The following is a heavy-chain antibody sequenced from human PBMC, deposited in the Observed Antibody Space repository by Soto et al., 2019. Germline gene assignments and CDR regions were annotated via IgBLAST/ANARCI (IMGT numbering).Heavy chain of an antibody. CDR3: ATHPGGGGY. J-gene: IGHJ4*02. CDR2: IYSGGYT. Sequence: EVQLVESGGGLIQPGGSLRLSCAVSGFTVSNNYMSWVRQAPGKGLEGVSVIYSGGYTAYGDSVKGRFTISRDNSKNTLFPKKNTRSAHAPAVYSWATHPGGGGYWGQGTLVTVSS. CDR1: GFTVSNNY. D-gene: IGHD3-10*01. V-gene: IGHV3-53*01.